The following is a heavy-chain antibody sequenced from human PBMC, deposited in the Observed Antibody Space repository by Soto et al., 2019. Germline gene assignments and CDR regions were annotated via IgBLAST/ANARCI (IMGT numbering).Heavy chain of an antibody. CDR2: IYHSGST. D-gene: IGHD1-26*01. CDR1: GYSINSGYY. J-gene: IGHJ4*02. V-gene: IGHV4-38-2*01. CDR3: ARGGYSGTYYGEAFDY. Sequence: SETLSLTCAVSGYSINSGYYWGWIRQPPGKGLEWIGSIYHSGSTYYNPSPKSRVTISVDTSKNQFSLKLSSVTAADTAVYYCARGGYSGTYYGEAFDYWGQGTLVTVSS.